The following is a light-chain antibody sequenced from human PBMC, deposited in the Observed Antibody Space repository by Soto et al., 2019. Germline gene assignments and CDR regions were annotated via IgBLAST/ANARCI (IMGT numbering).Light chain of an antibody. CDR3: QQRSNWLT. CDR1: QSVSSSY. J-gene: IGKJ4*01. Sequence: EIVLTRSPGTLSLSPGERATLSCRASQSVSSSYLAWYQQKPGQAPRLLIYGASSRATGIPDRFSGSGSGTDFTLTISRLEPEDFAVYYCQQRSNWLTFGGGTKVDIK. CDR2: GAS. V-gene: IGKV3D-20*02.